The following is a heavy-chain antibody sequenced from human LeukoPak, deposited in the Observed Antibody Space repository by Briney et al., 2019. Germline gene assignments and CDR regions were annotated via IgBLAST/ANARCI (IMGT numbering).Heavy chain of an antibody. V-gene: IGHV4-34*01. CDR2: INHSGST. D-gene: IGHD1-26*01. CDR1: GGSFSGYY. Sequence: PSETLSLTCAVYGGSFSGYYWSWIRQPPGKGLEWIGEINHSGSTNYNPSLKSRVTISVDTSKNQFSLKLSFVTAADTAVYYCAREPRYPVGAIDYRGQGTLVTVSS. CDR3: AREPRYPVGAIDY. J-gene: IGHJ4*02.